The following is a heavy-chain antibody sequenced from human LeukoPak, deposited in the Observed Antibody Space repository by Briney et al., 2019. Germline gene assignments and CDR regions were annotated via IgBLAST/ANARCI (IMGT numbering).Heavy chain of an antibody. D-gene: IGHD6-13*01. V-gene: IGHV4-59*01. J-gene: IGHJ4*02. CDR2: IYYSGST. CDR3: ARVVLTSSWYYFDY. Sequence: SETLSLTCTVSGGSISGDYWTWIRQPPGKGLEWIGYIYYSGSTNYNPSLKSRVTISVDTSKNQFSLKLSSVTAADTAVYYCARVVLTSSWYYFDYWGQGTLVTVSS. CDR1: GGSISGDY.